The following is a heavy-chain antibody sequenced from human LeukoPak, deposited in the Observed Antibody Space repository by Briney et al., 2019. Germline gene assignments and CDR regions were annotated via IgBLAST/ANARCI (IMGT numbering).Heavy chain of an antibody. CDR3: AREFSTSCSPADY. D-gene: IGHD2-2*01. V-gene: IGHV4-34*01. J-gene: IGHJ4*02. CDR1: GGSFSGYY. Sequence: SETLSLTCAVYGGSFSGYYWSWIRQPPGKGLEGIGEINHSGSTNYNPSLKSRVTISVDTSKNQFSLKLSSVTAADTAVYYCAREFSTSCSPADYWGQGTLVTVSS. CDR2: INHSGST.